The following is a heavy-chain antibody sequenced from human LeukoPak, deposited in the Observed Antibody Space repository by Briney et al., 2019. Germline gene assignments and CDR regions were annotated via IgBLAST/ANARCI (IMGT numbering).Heavy chain of an antibody. D-gene: IGHD6-13*01. CDR2: INPNSGGT. CDR3: ARAYSSSWYRTPGGGFDP. V-gene: IGHV1-2*02. CDR1: GYTFTGYY. J-gene: IGHJ5*02. Sequence: GASVKVSCKASGYTFTGYYMHWVRQAPGQGLEWMRWINPNSGGTNYAQKFQGRVTMTRDTSISTAYMELSRLRSDDTAVYYCARAYSSSWYRTPGGGFDPWGQGTLVTVSS.